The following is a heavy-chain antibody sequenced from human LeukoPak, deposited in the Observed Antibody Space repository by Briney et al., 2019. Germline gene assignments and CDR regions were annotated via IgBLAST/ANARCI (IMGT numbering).Heavy chain of an antibody. J-gene: IGHJ4*02. CDR3: ARDSKGDYGDHGEDY. D-gene: IGHD4-17*01. Sequence: GGSLRLSCAASGFTFSSYELNWVRQAPGKGREWVSYISSSGSTIYYADSVKGRFTISRDNAKNSLNLQMNSLRAEDTAVYYCARDSKGDYGDHGEDYWGQGTLVTVSS. CDR1: GFTFSSYE. V-gene: IGHV3-48*03. CDR2: ISSSGSTI.